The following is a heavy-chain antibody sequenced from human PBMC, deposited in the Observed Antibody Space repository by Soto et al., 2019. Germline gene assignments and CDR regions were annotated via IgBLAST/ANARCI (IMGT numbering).Heavy chain of an antibody. Sequence: QVQLQQWGAGLLKPSETLSLTCAVYGGSFSGYYWSWIRQPPGKGLEWIGEINHSGSTNYNPSLKSRVTISVDTSKNQFSLKLSSVTAADTAVYYCARGKRRKSSSWKPTEGQGYYYYGMDVWGQGTTVTVSS. CDR3: ARGKRRKSSSWKPTEGQGYYYYGMDV. CDR1: GGSFSGYY. CDR2: INHSGST. D-gene: IGHD6-13*01. V-gene: IGHV4-34*01. J-gene: IGHJ6*02.